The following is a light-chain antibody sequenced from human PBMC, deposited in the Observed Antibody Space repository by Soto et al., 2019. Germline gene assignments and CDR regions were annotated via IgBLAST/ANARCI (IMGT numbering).Light chain of an antibody. V-gene: IGKV1-5*03. CDR2: KAS. J-gene: IGKJ1*01. CDR3: QQYNSYVA. CDR1: QSISSL. Sequence: DIQMTQSPSTLSASVGDRVTITCRASQSISSLLAWYQQKPGKAPNLLIYKASSLESGVPSRFSGSGSGTEVTLTISSLQPDDAATYYCQQYNSYVAFGQGTKLEIK.